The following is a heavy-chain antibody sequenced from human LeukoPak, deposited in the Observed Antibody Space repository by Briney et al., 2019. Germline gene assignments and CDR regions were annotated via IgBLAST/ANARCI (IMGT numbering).Heavy chain of an antibody. CDR3: ARWGSTSEVLASDI. D-gene: IGHD2-2*01. Sequence: GASVKVSCKASGYTFTGYFMHWVRQAPGQGLEWMGWINPSSGGTNYAQKFQGRVTMTRDTSVSTAYMELSRLRSDDTAVYYCARWGSTSEVLASDIWGQGTMVTVSS. CDR2: INPSSGGT. V-gene: IGHV1-2*02. CDR1: GYTFTGYF. J-gene: IGHJ3*02.